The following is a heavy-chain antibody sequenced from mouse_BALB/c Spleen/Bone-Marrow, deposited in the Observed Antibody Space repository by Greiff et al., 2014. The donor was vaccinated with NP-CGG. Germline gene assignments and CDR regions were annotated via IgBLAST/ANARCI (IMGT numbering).Heavy chain of an antibody. D-gene: IGHD2-4*01. CDR3: ARPTIYYDYDGYAMDY. CDR2: ISNGGGST. J-gene: IGHJ4*01. V-gene: IGHV5-12*02. CDR1: GFTFSDYY. Sequence: EVQLQESGGGLVQPGGSLKLSCATSGFTFSDYYMYWVRQTPEKRLEWVAYISNGGGSTYYPDTGKGRFTISRDNAKNTLYLQMSRLKSEDTAMYYCARPTIYYDYDGYAMDYWGQGTSVTVSS.